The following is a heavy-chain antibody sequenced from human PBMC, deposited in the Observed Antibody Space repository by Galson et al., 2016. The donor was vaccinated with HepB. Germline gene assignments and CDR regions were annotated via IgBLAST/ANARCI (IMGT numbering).Heavy chain of an antibody. CDR3: VRNPQKGLSDSTGWYMFDYYYNGMDV. D-gene: IGHD6-19*01. CDR1: GFTFSSFA. V-gene: IGHV3-23*01. J-gene: IGHJ6*02. CDR2: ISHTGGST. Sequence: SLRLSCAASGFTFSSFAMTWVRQAPGKWLEWVSIISHTGGSTYYADSVKGRLPTSRDDSINTLYLQMNNLRAEDTAGYYCVRNPQKGLSDSTGWYMFDYYYNGMDVWGQGTTVTVAS.